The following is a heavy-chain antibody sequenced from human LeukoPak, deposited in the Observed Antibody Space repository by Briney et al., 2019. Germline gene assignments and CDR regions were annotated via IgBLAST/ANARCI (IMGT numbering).Heavy chain of an antibody. D-gene: IGHD6-13*01. CDR1: GGSISDDY. CDR2: ISDIGRT. J-gene: IGHJ4*02. Sequence: SETLSLTCTVSGGSISDDYWSWIRQPPGKGLEWIGYISDIGRTNYSPSLKSRITISRDTSKNQFSLRLTSATAADTAVYYCARQLQLVEFDYWGQGTLVTVSS. V-gene: IGHV4-59*08. CDR3: ARQLQLVEFDY.